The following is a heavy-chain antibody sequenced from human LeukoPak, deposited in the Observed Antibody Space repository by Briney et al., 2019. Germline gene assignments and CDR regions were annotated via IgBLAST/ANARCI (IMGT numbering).Heavy chain of an antibody. D-gene: IGHD1-26*01. J-gene: IGHJ4*02. CDR1: GYTFIGYY. Sequence: ASVKVSCKTSGYTFIGYYIHWVRQAPGQGLEWMGWINPNSGGTKYAQNFQGRVTMTRDTSISTAYMELSRLRSDDTAVYYCTKGGSGTYPDTWGQGSLVTVSS. CDR3: TKGGSGTYPDT. V-gene: IGHV1-2*02. CDR2: INPNSGGT.